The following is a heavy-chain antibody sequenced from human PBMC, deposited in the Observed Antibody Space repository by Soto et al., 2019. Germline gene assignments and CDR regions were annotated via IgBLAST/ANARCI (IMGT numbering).Heavy chain of an antibody. Sequence: PGGSLRLSCAAFGFTFSSDDMHWVRQATGKGLEWVSAIGTAGDTYYPGSVKGRFTISRENAKNSLYLQMNSLRAEDTAVYYCARESGSSTWYYYGMDFWGQGTTVTVSS. CDR3: ARESGSSTWYYYGMDF. CDR1: GFTFSSDD. V-gene: IGHV3-13*01. D-gene: IGHD6-6*01. CDR2: IGTAGDT. J-gene: IGHJ6*02.